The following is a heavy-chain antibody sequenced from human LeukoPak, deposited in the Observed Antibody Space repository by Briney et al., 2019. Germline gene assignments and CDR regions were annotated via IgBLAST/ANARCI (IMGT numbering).Heavy chain of an antibody. CDR1: GFTFSSYA. Sequence: GGPLRLSCAASGFTFSSYAMSWVRQAPGKGLEWVSAISGSGGSTYYADSVKGRFTISRDNSKNTLYLQMNSLRAEDTAVYYCAKVPSAHYDILTGYLDYWGQGTLVTVSS. CDR3: AKVPSAHYDILTGYLDY. D-gene: IGHD3-9*01. V-gene: IGHV3-23*01. J-gene: IGHJ4*02. CDR2: ISGSGGST.